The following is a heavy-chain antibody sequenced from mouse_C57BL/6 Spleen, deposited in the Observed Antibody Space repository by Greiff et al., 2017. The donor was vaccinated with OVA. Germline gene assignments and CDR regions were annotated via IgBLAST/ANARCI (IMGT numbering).Heavy chain of an antibody. CDR1: GYSFTGYY. CDR2: INPSTGGT. CDR3: ARRIYYYGSSYVWYFDV. V-gene: IGHV1-43*01. J-gene: IGHJ1*03. Sequence: VHVKQSGPELVKPGASVKISCKASGYSFTGYYMHWVKQSSEKSLEWIGEINPSTGGTSYNQKFKGKATLTVDKSSSTAYMQLKSLTSEDSAVYYCARRIYYYGSSYVWYFDVWGTGTTVTVSS. D-gene: IGHD1-1*01.